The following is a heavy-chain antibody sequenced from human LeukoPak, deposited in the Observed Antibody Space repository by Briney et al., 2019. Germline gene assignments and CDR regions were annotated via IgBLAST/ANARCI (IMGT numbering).Heavy chain of an antibody. D-gene: IGHD3-9*01. J-gene: IGHJ6*02. CDR3: ASSYYDILTGYYYYGMDV. V-gene: IGHV4-4*07. CDR1: GGSISSYY. CDR2: IYTSGST. Sequence: PSETLSLTCTVSGGSISSYYWSWIRQPAGKGLEWIGRIYTSGSTNYNPSPKSRVTMSVDTSKNQFSLKLSPVTAADTAVYYCASSYYDILTGYYYYGMDVWGQGTTVTVSS.